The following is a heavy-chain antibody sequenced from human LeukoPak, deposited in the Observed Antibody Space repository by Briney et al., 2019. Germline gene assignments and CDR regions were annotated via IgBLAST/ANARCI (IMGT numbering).Heavy chain of an antibody. D-gene: IGHD6-6*01. CDR1: GGSISSSSYY. Sequence: SETLSLTCTVSGGSISSSSYYWGWIRQPPGKGLEWIGSINYSGTTYYNPSLKSRVIISVDTSKNQFSLKLSSVTAADTAVYYCARVHESIDYWGQGTLVTVSS. CDR2: INYSGTT. V-gene: IGHV4-39*07. CDR3: ARVHESIDY. J-gene: IGHJ4*02.